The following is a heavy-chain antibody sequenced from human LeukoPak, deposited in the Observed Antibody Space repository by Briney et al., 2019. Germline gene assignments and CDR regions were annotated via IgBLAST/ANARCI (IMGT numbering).Heavy chain of an antibody. V-gene: IGHV4-39*01. CDR3: ARSLGGLRRRIDY. CDR1: GASISGSGYY. D-gene: IGHD4-17*01. J-gene: IGHJ4*02. CDR2: IYYTGNT. Sequence: PSETLSLTCAVSGASISGSGYYLGWIRQPPGKGLEWIGNIYYTGNTYYNPSLKSRVTISVDTSKNQFSLKLSSVTAADTAVYYCARSLGGLRRRIDYWGQGTLVTVSS.